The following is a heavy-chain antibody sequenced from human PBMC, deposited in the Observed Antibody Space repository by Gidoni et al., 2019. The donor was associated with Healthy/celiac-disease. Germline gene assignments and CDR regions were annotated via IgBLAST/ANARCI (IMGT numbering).Heavy chain of an antibody. D-gene: IGHD3-10*01. Sequence: QVQLVQSGAEVKKPGSSVTVSCKASGGTFSSYAISWVRQAPGQGLEWMGGIIPIFGTANYAQKFQGRVTITADKSTSTAYMELSSLRSEDTAVYYCARATTMVRGVIGGDWYFDLWGRGTLVTVSS. CDR1: GGTFSSYA. CDR3: ARATTMVRGVIGGDWYFDL. V-gene: IGHV1-69*06. CDR2: IIPIFGTA. J-gene: IGHJ2*01.